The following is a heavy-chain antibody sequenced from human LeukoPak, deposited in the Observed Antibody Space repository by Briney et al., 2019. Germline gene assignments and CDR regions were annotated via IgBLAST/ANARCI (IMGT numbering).Heavy chain of an antibody. V-gene: IGHV3-7*01. CDR2: IKHDGSEK. CDR3: ATDRGWRTSGYYLYYFEY. CDR1: GFTFSPSW. D-gene: IGHD3-3*01. Sequence: GGSLRLSCAASGFTFSPSWMHWVRQGPGKGLEWVASIKHDGSEKYYVDSVRGRFTISRDNTMNSLYLQMSSLRAEDTAVYYCATDRGWRTSGYYLYYFEYWGQGTLSPSPQ. J-gene: IGHJ4*02.